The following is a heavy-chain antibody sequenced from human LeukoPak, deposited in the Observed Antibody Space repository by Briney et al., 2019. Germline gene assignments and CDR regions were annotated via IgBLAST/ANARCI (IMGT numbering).Heavy chain of an antibody. CDR2: IKTKTYGETT. D-gene: IGHD4-11*01. Sequence: GGSLRLSCVASGFTFGTYSMNWVRQAPGKGLEWDGRIKTKTYGETTDYAAPVKGRFTISRDDSKNTLYLQMNSLKTEDTAVYFCTRGDQSVTWGQGTLVAVSS. CDR3: TRGDQSVT. CDR1: GFTFGTYS. J-gene: IGHJ5*02. V-gene: IGHV3-15*01.